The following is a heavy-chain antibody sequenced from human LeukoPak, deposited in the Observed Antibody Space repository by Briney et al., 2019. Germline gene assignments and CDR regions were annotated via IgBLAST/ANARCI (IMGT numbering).Heavy chain of an antibody. D-gene: IGHD4-17*01. CDR3: ARDTPVWGYGDYAGWFDP. J-gene: IGHJ5*02. Sequence: ASVKVSCKASGYTFTNYGISWVRQAPGQGLEWMGWISGYNGNTNYAQKFQGRITMTTDTSTSTGYMELRSLRSDDTAVYYCARDTPVWGYGDYAGWFDPWGQGTLVTVSS. CDR1: GYTFTNYG. CDR2: ISGYNGNT. V-gene: IGHV1-18*01.